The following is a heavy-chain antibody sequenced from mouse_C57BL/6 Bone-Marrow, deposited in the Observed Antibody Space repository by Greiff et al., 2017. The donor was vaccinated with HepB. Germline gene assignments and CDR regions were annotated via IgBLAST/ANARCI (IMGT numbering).Heavy chain of an antibody. D-gene: IGHD1-1*01. Sequence: VQLQQSGAELVRPGASVTLSCKASGYTFTDYEMHWVKQTPVHGLEWIGAIDPETGGTAYNQKFKGKAILTADKSSSTAYMELRSLTSEDSAVYYCTRATVVAPFAYWGQGTLVTVSA. CDR2: IDPETGGT. J-gene: IGHJ3*01. V-gene: IGHV1-15*01. CDR1: GYTFTDYE. CDR3: TRATVVAPFAY.